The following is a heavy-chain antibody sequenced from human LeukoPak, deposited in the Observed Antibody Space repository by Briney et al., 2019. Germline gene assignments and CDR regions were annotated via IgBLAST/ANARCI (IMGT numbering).Heavy chain of an antibody. D-gene: IGHD1-26*01. Sequence: GASVKVSCKASGYTFTSYYMHWVRQATGQGLEWMGWMNPNSGNTGYAQKFQGRVTMTRNTSISTAYMELSSLRSEDTAVYYCARGTSRVGAYEWGQGTLVTVSS. J-gene: IGHJ4*02. V-gene: IGHV1-8*02. CDR3: ARGTSRVGAYE. CDR1: GYTFTSYY. CDR2: MNPNSGNT.